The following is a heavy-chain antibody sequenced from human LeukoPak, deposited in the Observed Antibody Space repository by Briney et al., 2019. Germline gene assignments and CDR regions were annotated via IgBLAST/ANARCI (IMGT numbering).Heavy chain of an antibody. D-gene: IGHD1-7*01. CDR3: ARQGITGTIDY. CDR1: GFTFSSYS. CDR2: VSSSSSYI. V-gene: IGHV3-21*01. J-gene: IGHJ4*02. Sequence: GGSLRLSCAASGFTFSSYSMNWVRQAPGKGLEWVSSVSSSSSYIYYADSVKGRFTISRDNAKNSLYLQMNSLRAEDTAVYYCARQGITGTIDYWGQGTLVTVSS.